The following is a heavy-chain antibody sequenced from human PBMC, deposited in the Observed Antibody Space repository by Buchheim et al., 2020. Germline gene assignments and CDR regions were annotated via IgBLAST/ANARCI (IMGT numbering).Heavy chain of an antibody. CDR1: MSTFSNSE. CDR3: ARVDDEGYFDY. D-gene: IGHD3-16*01. Sequence: QLVESGGALVQPGGSLRLSCVASMSTFSNSEMNWVRQAPGKGLEWVGMIYHDGSTKYYADSVKGRFTISRDNSKNTLYLQMDSLRAEDTAVYKCARVDDEGYFDYWGQGTL. V-gene: IGHV3-33*08. J-gene: IGHJ4*02. CDR2: IYHDGSTK.